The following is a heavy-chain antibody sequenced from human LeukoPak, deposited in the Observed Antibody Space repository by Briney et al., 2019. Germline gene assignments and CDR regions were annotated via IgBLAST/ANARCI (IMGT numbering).Heavy chain of an antibody. CDR1: GGSISSSNW. CDR3: ARGFSRRRVNRYFDY. Sequence: TSETLSLTCAVSGGSISSSNWWSWIRQPPGKGLEWIGEIYHSGSTNYNPSLKIRVTISVDKSKTQFSLNLSSVTAADTAVYYCARGFSRRRVNRYFDYWGQGTLVTVSS. V-gene: IGHV4-4*02. D-gene: IGHD3-10*01. CDR2: IYHSGST. J-gene: IGHJ4*02.